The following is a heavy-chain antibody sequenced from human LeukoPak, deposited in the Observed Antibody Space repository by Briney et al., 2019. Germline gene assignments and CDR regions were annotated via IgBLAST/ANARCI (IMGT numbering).Heavy chain of an antibody. CDR2: ISGSGGST. J-gene: IGHJ4*02. V-gene: IGHV3-23*01. CDR1: GFTFSSYG. D-gene: IGHD3-22*01. CDR3: AKGRGTMIVVETY. Sequence: RPGGSLRLSCAASGFTFSSYGMSWVRQAPGKGLEWVSAISGSGGSTYYADSVKGRFTISRDNSKNTLYLQMNSLRAEDTAVYYCAKGRGTMIVVETYWGQGTLVTVSS.